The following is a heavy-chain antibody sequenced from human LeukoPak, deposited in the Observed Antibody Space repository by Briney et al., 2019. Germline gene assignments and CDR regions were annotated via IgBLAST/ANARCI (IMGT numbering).Heavy chain of an antibody. V-gene: IGHV3-30*18. CDR2: ISYDGSNK. Sequence: GRSLRLSCAASGFTFSSYGMHWVRQAPGKGLEWVAVISYDGSNKYYADSVKGRFTISRDNSKNTLYLQMNSLRAEDTAVYYCAKEMASTVVVVARPFDYWGQGTLVTVSS. CDR3: AKEMASTVVVVARPFDY. CDR1: GFTFSSYG. D-gene: IGHD3-22*01. J-gene: IGHJ4*02.